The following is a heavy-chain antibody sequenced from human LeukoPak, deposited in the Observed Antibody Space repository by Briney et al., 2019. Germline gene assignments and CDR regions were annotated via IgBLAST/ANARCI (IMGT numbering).Heavy chain of an antibody. J-gene: IGHJ6*03. V-gene: IGHV5-51*01. Sequence: GESLQISCKGSGSSFTSYWIGWVRPLPGKGLEWMGIIYPGDSDTRYSPSFQGQVTISADKSISTAYLQWSSLKASDTAMYYCARHEGRTGDGNYYYMDVWGKGTTVTVSS. D-gene: IGHD7-27*01. CDR1: GSSFTSYW. CDR3: ARHEGRTGDGNYYYMDV. CDR2: IYPGDSDT.